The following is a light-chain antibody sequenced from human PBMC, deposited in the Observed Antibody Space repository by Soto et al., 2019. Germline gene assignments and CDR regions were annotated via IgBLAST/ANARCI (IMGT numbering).Light chain of an antibody. Sequence: EIQMTQSPSSLSASVGERVTITCRASQSIDSYLNWYQQKPGKAPKLLIYAVSNLQSGVPPRFSGSGSGTDFSLTVSSLQPEDSATYYCQQTYSTPLYTFGQGTKLEIK. J-gene: IGKJ2*01. CDR1: QSIDSY. CDR3: QQTYSTPLYT. V-gene: IGKV1-39*01. CDR2: AVS.